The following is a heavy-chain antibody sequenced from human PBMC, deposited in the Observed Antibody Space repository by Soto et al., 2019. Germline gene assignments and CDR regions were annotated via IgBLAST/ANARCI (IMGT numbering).Heavy chain of an antibody. Sequence: SETLSLTCAVSGGSISSGGYSWSWIRQPPGKGLEWIGYIYHSGSTYYNPSLKGRFTISRDNSKNTLYLQMNSLRAEDTAVYYCAKDGSHNFDYWGQGTLVTVSS. CDR2: IYHSGST. CDR1: GGSISSGGYS. D-gene: IGHD1-26*01. J-gene: IGHJ4*02. CDR3: AKDGSHNFDY. V-gene: IGHV4-30-2*02.